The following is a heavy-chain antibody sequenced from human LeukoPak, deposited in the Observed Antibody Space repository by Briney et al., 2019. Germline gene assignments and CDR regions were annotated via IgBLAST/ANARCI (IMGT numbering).Heavy chain of an antibody. CDR2: ISYDGSNK. J-gene: IGHJ4*02. D-gene: IGHD3-10*01. V-gene: IGHV3-30*18. Sequence: GGSLRLSCEAPGFTLSSYGIHGARQPPGKGRGWGEAISYDGSNKYYADSVKGRFTISGDNSKNTLYLQMNSLRAEDTAVYYCAKDPYYGSGSYFDYWGQGTLVTVSS. CDR3: AKDPYYGSGSYFDY. CDR1: GFTLSSYG.